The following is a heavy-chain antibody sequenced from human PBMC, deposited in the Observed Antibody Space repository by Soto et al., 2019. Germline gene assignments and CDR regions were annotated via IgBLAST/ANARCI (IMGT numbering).Heavy chain of an antibody. CDR3: ATSPAPFDDYGDYAGDY. D-gene: IGHD4-17*01. CDR1: GYTLTELS. J-gene: IGHJ4*02. V-gene: IGHV1-24*01. CDR2: FDPEDGET. Sequence: ASVKVSCKVSGYTLTELSMHWVRQAPGKGLEWMGGFDPEDGETIYAQKFQGRATMTEDTSTDTAYMELSSLRSEDTAVYYCATSPAPFDDYGDYAGDYWGQGTLVTVSS.